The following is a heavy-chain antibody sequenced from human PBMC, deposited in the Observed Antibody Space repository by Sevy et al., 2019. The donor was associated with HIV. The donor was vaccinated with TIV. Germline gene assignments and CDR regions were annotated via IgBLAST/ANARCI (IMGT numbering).Heavy chain of an antibody. CDR3: ARNGTTGTTMDYFDF. CDR1: GYNFATYW. Sequence: GVSLKISCRGSGYNFATYWIAWVRQMPGKGPEWMGIIYPGDSDTRYSPSFQGQVTISADKSISTAYLQWSSLKASDSAMYYCARNGTTGTTMDYFDFWGQGTLVTVSS. J-gene: IGHJ4*02. CDR2: IYPGDSDT. D-gene: IGHD1-1*01. V-gene: IGHV5-51*01.